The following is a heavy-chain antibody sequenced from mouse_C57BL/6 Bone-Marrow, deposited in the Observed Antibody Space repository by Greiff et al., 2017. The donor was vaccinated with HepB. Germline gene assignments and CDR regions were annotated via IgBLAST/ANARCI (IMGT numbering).Heavy chain of an antibody. J-gene: IGHJ1*03. D-gene: IGHD1-1*01. CDR1: GFTFSDYG. CDR2: ISSGSSTI. V-gene: IGHV5-17*01. Sequence: EVQLVESGGGLVKPGGSLKLSCAASGFTFSDYGMHWVRQAPEKGLEWVAYISSGSSTIYYADTVKGRFPISRDTAKNTLFLQMTSLRSEDTAMYYCARSYYGSSFYWYFDVWGTGTTVTVSS. CDR3: ARSYYGSSFYWYFDV.